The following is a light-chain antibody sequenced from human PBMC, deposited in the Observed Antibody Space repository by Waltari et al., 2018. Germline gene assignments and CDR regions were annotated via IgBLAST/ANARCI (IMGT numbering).Light chain of an antibody. J-gene: IGKJ4*01. CDR2: WAS. CDR3: QQHYPTASLT. V-gene: IGKV4-1*01. CDR1: QSVLYSSTNKNY. Sequence: DIVMTQSPEYLAGSLGERATVNCKSSQSVLYSSTNKNYLAWYQLKPGQPPKLLIYWASTRESGVPDRFSGSGSGTDFTLTISSLQAEDVAVYYCQQHYPTASLTFGGGTKVAI.